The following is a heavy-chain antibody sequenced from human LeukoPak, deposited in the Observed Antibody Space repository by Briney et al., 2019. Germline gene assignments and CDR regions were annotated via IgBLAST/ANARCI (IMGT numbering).Heavy chain of an antibody. CDR2: IYTSGNT. CDR1: GGSISSGSYY. Sequence: SETLSLTCTVSGGSISSGSYYWNWIRQPAGEGLEWIGRIYTSGNTNYNPSLKSRVTISVDTSKNQFSLKLSSVTAADTAVYYCARSGCSSTSCYQADYWGQGTLVTVSS. D-gene: IGHD2-2*01. J-gene: IGHJ4*02. V-gene: IGHV4-61*02. CDR3: ARSGCSSTSCYQADY.